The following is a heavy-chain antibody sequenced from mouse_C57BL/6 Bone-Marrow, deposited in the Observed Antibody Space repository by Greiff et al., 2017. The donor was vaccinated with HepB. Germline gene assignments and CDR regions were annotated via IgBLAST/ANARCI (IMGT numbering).Heavy chain of an antibody. J-gene: IGHJ3*01. CDR1: GYTFTNYW. CDR2: IYPGGGYT. Sequence: QVQLQQSGAELVRPGTSVKMSCKASGYTFTNYWIGWAKQRPGHGLEWIGDIYPGGGYTNYNEKFKGKATLTADKSSSTAYMQFSSLTSEDSAIYYCARSGYGSPFAYWGQGTLVTVSA. V-gene: IGHV1-63*01. D-gene: IGHD1-1*01. CDR3: ARSGYGSPFAY.